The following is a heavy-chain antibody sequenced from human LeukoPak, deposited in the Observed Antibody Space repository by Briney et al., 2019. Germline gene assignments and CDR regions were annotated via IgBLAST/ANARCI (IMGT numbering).Heavy chain of an antibody. CDR3: ARDQGIAVAAGPYYYYGMDV. V-gene: IGHV6-1*01. J-gene: IGHJ6*02. CDR1: GDSVSSNSAA. Sequence: SQTLSLTCAISGDSVSSNSAAWNWIRQSPSRGLGWLGRTYYRSKWYNDYAVSVKSRITINPDTSKNQFSLQLNSVTPEDTAVYYCARDQGIAVAAGPYYYYGMDVRGQGTTVTVPS. D-gene: IGHD6-19*01. CDR2: TYYRSKWYN.